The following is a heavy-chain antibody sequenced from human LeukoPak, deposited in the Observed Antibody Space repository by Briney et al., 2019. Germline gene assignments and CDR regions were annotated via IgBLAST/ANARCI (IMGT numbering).Heavy chain of an antibody. J-gene: IGHJ4*02. CDR2: ISSSGSTI. Sequence: GGSLRLSCAASGSTFSDYYMSWIRQAPGKGLEWVSYISSSGSTIYYADSVKGRFTISRDNAKNSLYLQMNSLRAEDTAVYYCARLTGYCSGGSCTIDYWGQGTLVTVSS. D-gene: IGHD2-15*01. CDR1: GSTFSDYY. CDR3: ARLTGYCSGGSCTIDY. V-gene: IGHV3-11*04.